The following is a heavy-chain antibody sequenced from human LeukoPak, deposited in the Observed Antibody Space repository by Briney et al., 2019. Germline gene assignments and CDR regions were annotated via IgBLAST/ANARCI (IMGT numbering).Heavy chain of an antibody. CDR1: GFTFSSYT. Sequence: PGGSLRLSCAASGFTFSSYTMNWVRQAPGKGLEWVSKISSSSSTIYYADSVKGRFTISRDNAKNSLYLQMNSLRAEDTAVYYCARDSPQALAILHALDIWGHGTMVTVSS. V-gene: IGHV3-48*01. CDR2: ISSSSSTI. J-gene: IGHJ3*02. CDR3: ARDSPQALAILHALDI. D-gene: IGHD5-12*01.